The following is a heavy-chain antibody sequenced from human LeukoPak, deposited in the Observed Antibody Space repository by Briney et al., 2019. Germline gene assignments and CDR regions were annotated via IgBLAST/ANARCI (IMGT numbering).Heavy chain of an antibody. V-gene: IGHV3-30*02. D-gene: IGHD6-13*01. CDR1: GFTFSSYG. CDR3: HSSSWYWGGFRSGYDTVDDY. Sequence: GGSLRLSCAASGFTFSSYGMHWVRQAPGKGLEGVAFIRYDGTNKYYADSVKGRFTISRDNSKNTLYLQMNKLRAEDTAVYYCHSSSWYWGGFRSGYDTVDDYWGQGTLVTVSS. CDR2: IRYDGTNK. J-gene: IGHJ4*02.